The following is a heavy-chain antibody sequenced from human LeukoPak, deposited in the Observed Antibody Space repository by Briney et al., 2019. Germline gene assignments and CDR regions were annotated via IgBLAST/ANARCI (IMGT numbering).Heavy chain of an antibody. Sequence: ASVKVSCKASGYTFTSYDINWVRQATGQGLEWMGRINPNSGGTNSAQKFQGRVTMTRDTSISTAYMELSRLTSDDTAVYYCARGAGGFDYWGQGTLVTVSS. CDR2: INPNSGGT. V-gene: IGHV1-2*06. J-gene: IGHJ4*02. D-gene: IGHD3-10*01. CDR1: GYTFTSYD. CDR3: ARGAGGFDY.